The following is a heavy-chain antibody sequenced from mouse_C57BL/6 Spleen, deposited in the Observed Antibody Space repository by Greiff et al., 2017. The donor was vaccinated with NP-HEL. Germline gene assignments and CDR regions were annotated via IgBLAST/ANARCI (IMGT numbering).Heavy chain of an antibody. D-gene: IGHD2-10*01. CDR2: INPGSGGT. CDR1: GYAFTNYL. Sequence: QVQLQQSGAELVRPGTSVKVSCKASGYAFTNYLIEWVKQRPGQGLEWIGVINPGSGGTNYNEKFKGKATLTADKSSSTAYMQLSSLTSEDSAVYFCARAYYGNYDYAMDYWGQGTSVTVSS. CDR3: ARAYYGNYDYAMDY. V-gene: IGHV1-54*01. J-gene: IGHJ4*01.